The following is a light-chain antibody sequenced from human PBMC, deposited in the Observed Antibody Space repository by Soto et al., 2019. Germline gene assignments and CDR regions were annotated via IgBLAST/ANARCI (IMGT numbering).Light chain of an antibody. CDR3: QAWDTSTDYV. Sequence: SYELTQPPSVSVSPGQTANITCSGDKLGDKYACWYQQKPGQSPVLVIYQDSKRPSGIPERFSGSNSGNTATLTISGTQAMDEADYYCQAWDTSTDYVFGTGTKVTVL. CDR2: QDS. CDR1: KLGDKY. V-gene: IGLV3-1*01. J-gene: IGLJ1*01.